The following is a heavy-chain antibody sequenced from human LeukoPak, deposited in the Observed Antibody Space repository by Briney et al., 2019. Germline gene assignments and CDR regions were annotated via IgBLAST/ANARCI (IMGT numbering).Heavy chain of an antibody. D-gene: IGHD5-24*01. Sequence: GRSLRLSCAASGFTFSSYGMHWVRQAPGKGLEWVAVISYDGSNKYYADSVKGRFTTSRDNSKNTLYLQMNSLRAEDTAVYYCAKDPGDGYNYCFDYWGQGTLVTVSS. V-gene: IGHV3-30*18. CDR2: ISYDGSNK. CDR1: GFTFSSYG. J-gene: IGHJ4*02. CDR3: AKDPGDGYNYCFDY.